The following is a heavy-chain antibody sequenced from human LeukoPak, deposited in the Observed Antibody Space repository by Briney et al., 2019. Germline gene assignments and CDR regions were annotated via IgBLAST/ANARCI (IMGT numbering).Heavy chain of an antibody. J-gene: IGHJ4*02. CDR3: ARGPIVVVRRFCAFDY. CDR1: GWSISGYY. Sequence: SETLSLTCAVYGWSISGYYWSGIRQPPGKELEGIGEINHNGRTNYNPSLKSRVTISVDTSKNQFSLKLISVTAADTAVYYCARGPIVVVRRFCAFDYWGQRTLVTVSS. D-gene: IGHD2-15*01. V-gene: IGHV4-34*01. CDR2: INHNGRT.